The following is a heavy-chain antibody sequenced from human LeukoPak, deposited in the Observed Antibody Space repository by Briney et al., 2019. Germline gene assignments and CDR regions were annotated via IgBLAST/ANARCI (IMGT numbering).Heavy chain of an antibody. CDR1: GGSISSYY. J-gene: IGHJ4*02. D-gene: IGHD2/OR15-2a*01. CDR3: AGHHPRNTVDF. CDR2: ISDIGSI. V-gene: IGHV4-59*08. Sequence: AETLSLTCTVSGGSISSYYWSWIRQPPGKGLEWIAYISDIGSINYNPSLKSRVTISLDTSKNQFSLKLSSVTAADTAVYYCAGHHPRNTVDFWGQGTLVTVSS.